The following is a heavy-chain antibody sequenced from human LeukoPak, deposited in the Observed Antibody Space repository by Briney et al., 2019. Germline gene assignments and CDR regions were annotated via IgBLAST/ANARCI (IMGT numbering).Heavy chain of an antibody. V-gene: IGHV3-66*01. Sequence: GGSLRLSCVASGILVSSSYMSWVGQAPGKGVEGVSFINSTGSTYYTDSVKGRFTISRDNSRNTLYLQMNSLRVEDTAVYYCARSFYDILIGYYQYFDYWGQGTLVTVSS. CDR1: GILVSSSY. J-gene: IGHJ4*02. CDR3: ARSFYDILIGYYQYFDY. CDR2: INSTGST. D-gene: IGHD3-9*01.